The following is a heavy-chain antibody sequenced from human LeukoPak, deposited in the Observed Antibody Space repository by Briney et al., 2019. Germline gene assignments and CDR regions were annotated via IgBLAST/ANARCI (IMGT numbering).Heavy chain of an antibody. J-gene: IGHJ4*02. CDR1: GGSIGSYY. V-gene: IGHV4-59*08. Sequence: SETLSLTCTVSGGSIGSYYWSWIQQPPGKGLEWIGYINYSGSTTYNPSLKSRVTISVDTSRNQFSLKLSSVTAADRAVYYCARGYSTGWYGGFDFWGQGTLVTVSS. CDR3: ARGYSTGWYGGFDF. D-gene: IGHD6-19*01. CDR2: INYSGST.